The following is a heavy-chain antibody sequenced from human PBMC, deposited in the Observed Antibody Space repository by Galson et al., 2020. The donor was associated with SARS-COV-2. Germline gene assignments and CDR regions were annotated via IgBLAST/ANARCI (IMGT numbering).Heavy chain of an antibody. CDR1: GFSLTTYRVG. Sequence: KMSGPTLVKPTQTLTLTCTFSGFSLTTYRVGVAWIRQPPGKALEWLAIIYWDDDKRYSPSLKSRLTITKDTSKNQVVLTITDMDPVDTATYYCEHRPKPMNTVTASINYFDHGGQGTLVTVSS. J-gene: IGHJ4*02. D-gene: IGHD4-17*01. V-gene: IGHV2-5*02. CDR3: EHRPKPMNTVTASINYFDH. CDR2: IYWDDDK.